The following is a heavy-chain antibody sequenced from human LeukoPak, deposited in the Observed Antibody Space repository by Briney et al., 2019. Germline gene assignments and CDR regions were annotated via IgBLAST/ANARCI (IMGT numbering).Heavy chain of an antibody. CDR1: GYTFTSYG. D-gene: IGHD2-2*01. J-gene: IGHJ6*03. CDR3: ARVGQDIVVVPAAMFHYYYYMDV. CDR2: ISAYNGNT. V-gene: IGHV1-18*01. Sequence: ASVKVSCKASGYTFTSYGISWVRQAPGQGLEWMGWISAYNGNTNYAQKLQGRVTMTTDTSTSTAYMELRSLRSDDTAVYYCARVGQDIVVVPAAMFHYYYYMDVWGKGTTVTVSS.